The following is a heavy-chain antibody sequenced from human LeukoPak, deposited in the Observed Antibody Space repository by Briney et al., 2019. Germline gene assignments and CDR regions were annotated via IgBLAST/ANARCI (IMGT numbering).Heavy chain of an antibody. J-gene: IGHJ4*02. CDR2: IYYSGST. CDR1: GFTFSSHGMN. CDR3: ARHETASGWPHPDY. V-gene: IGHV4-39*01. D-gene: IGHD6-19*01. Sequence: GTLRLSCAASGFTFSSHGMNWVRQAPGKGLEWIGSIYYSGSTYYNPSLKSRVTISVDTSKNQFSLKLSSVTAADTAVYYCARHETASGWPHPDYWGQGTLVTVSS.